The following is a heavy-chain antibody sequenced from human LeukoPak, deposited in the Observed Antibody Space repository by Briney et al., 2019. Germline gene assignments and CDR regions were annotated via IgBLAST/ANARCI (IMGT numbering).Heavy chain of an antibody. CDR1: GGSISSSSYY. V-gene: IGHV4-39*07. D-gene: IGHD3-3*01. J-gene: IGHJ5*02. Sequence: PSETLSLTCTVSGGSISSSSYYWGWIRQPPGKGLEWIGSIYYSGSTYYNPSLKSRVTISVDTSKNQFSLKLSSVTAADTAVYYCARGSEWNSFDPWGQGTLVTVSS. CDR3: ARGSEWNSFDP. CDR2: IYYSGST.